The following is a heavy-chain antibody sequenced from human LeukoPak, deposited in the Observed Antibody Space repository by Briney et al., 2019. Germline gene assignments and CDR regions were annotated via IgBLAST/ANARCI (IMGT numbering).Heavy chain of an antibody. CDR2: IYHSGST. V-gene: IGHV4-38-2*01. Sequence: SETLSLTCAVSGYSISSGYYWGWIRQPPGKGLEWIGSIYHSGSTYYNPSLKSRATISVDTSKNQFSLKLSSVTAADTAVYYCARAPLITFGGVIGDAFDIWGQGTMVTVSS. J-gene: IGHJ3*02. D-gene: IGHD3-16*02. CDR1: GYSISSGYY. CDR3: ARAPLITFGGVIGDAFDI.